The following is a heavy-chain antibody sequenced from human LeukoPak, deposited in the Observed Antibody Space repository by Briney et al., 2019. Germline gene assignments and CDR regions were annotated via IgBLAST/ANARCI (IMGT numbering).Heavy chain of an antibody. Sequence: QTGGSLRLSCAASGFTFSSYGMHWVRQAPGKGLEWVAFIRYDGSNKYYADSVKGRFTISRDNSKNTLYLQMNSLRAEDTAVYYCATTPLRITMIVVVITAFDYWGQGTLVAVSS. D-gene: IGHD3-22*01. CDR1: GFTFSSYG. J-gene: IGHJ4*02. CDR3: ATTPLRITMIVVVITAFDY. V-gene: IGHV3-30*02. CDR2: IRYDGSNK.